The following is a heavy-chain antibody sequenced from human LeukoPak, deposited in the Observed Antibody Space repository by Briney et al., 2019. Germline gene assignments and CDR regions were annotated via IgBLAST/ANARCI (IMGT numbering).Heavy chain of an antibody. V-gene: IGHV4-34*01. Sequence: SETLSLTCAVSGGSLRGDYWSWSRQPPREGREWSGEINHSGGTTYNPSLTSRVTISVDTSKNQISLKRSSVTAAHTAVYYCARGHISAYCFWGGPYNWFDPWGQGTLVTVSS. CDR1: GGSLRGDY. CDR3: ARGHISAYCFWGGPYNWFDP. J-gene: IGHJ5*02. D-gene: IGHD3-3*01. CDR2: INHSGGT.